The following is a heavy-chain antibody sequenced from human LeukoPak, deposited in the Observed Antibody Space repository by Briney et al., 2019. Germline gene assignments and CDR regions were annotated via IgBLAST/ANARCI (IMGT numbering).Heavy chain of an antibody. J-gene: IGHJ4*02. D-gene: IGHD1-1*01. CDR2: ISYNSGSL. Sequence: GGSLRLSCAASGFTFSSYSMNWVRQAPGKGLEWVSGISYNSGSLGYADSVRGRFTISRDNAKESLSLQMNSLTPEDTAVYFCAKVGTSSLESWGQGTLVTVSS. CDR3: AKVGTSSLES. CDR1: GFTFSSYS. V-gene: IGHV3-9*01.